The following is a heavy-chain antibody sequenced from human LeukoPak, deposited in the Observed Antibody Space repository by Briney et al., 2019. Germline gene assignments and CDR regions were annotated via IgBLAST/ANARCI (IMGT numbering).Heavy chain of an antibody. CDR1: KFAFSSYA. CDR2: IYSGGST. Sequence: PGGSLRLSCAASKFAFSSYAMSWVRQAPGKGLEWVLVIYSGGSTYYGDSVKGRFTISRDNSKNTLSLQMNSLRVEDTAVYYCARESGGTSIDYWGQGTLVTVSS. D-gene: IGHD2-15*01. V-gene: IGHV3-53*01. CDR3: ARESGGTSIDY. J-gene: IGHJ4*02.